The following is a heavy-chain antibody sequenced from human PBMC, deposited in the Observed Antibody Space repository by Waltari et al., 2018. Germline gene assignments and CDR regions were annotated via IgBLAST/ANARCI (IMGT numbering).Heavy chain of an antibody. Sequence: QVQLQESGPGLVKPVGTLSVTCVVSGDSMSASDWWRWVRQSPGKGLEWIGQVRGSGRSNYNPSLETRVSVSIDTSKKQFSLRMTSATAADTAVYYCARDRGRGLFLDSWGQGTLVTVSP. V-gene: IGHV4-4*02. CDR1: GDSMSASDW. CDR3: ARDRGRGLFLDS. D-gene: IGHD1-1*01. J-gene: IGHJ4*02. CDR2: VRGSGRS.